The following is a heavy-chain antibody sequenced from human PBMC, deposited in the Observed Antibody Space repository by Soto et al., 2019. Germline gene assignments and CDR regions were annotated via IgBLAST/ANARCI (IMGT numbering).Heavy chain of an antibody. V-gene: IGHV3-13*01. D-gene: IGHD6-13*01. CDR3: ARKQQLVRHYYYGMDV. Sequence: GGSLRLSCAASGFTFSSYDMHWVRQATGKGLEWVSAIGTAGDTYYPGTVKGRFTISRENAKNSLYLQMNSLRAEDTALYYCARKQQLVRHYYYGMDVWGQGTTVTVSS. CDR1: GFTFSSYD. CDR2: IGTAGDT. J-gene: IGHJ6*02.